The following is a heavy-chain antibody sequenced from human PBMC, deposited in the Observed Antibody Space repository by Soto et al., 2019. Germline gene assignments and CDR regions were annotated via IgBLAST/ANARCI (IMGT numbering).Heavy chain of an antibody. CDR1: GGTFSSYY. J-gene: IGHJ3*01. CDR3: AREMANDAFDL. V-gene: IGHV1-46*01. Sequence: ASVKVSCKASGGTFSSYYMHWVRQSPGQGLEWMGLINPSGDSTRYAQKFQGRVIMTRDTSTSTVYMELSSLRSEDTAVYYCAREMANDAFDLWGQGTMVTVSS. CDR2: INPSGDST.